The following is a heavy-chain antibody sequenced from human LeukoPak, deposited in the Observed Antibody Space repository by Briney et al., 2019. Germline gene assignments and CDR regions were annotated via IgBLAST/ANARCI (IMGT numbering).Heavy chain of an antibody. Sequence: ASVKVSCKASGYTFTSYYMHWVRQAPGQGLEWMGITNPSAGSTSYAQKLQGRVTMTRDMSTSTVYMELSSLRSEDTAVYYCARASTGRQRWLQSDYWGQGTLVTVSS. V-gene: IGHV1-46*04. CDR2: TNPSAGST. CDR1: GYTFTSYY. J-gene: IGHJ4*02. D-gene: IGHD5-24*01. CDR3: ARASTGRQRWLQSDY.